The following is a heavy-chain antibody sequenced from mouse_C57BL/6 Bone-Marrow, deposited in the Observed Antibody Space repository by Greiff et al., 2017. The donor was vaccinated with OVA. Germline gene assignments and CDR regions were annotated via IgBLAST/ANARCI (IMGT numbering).Heavy chain of an antibody. CDR2: ISDGGSYT. Sequence: EVKLVESGGGLVKPGGSLKLSCAASGFTFSSYAMSWVRQTPEKRLEWVATISDGGSYTYYPDNVKGRFTISRDNAKNNLYLQMRHLKSEDTAMYYCARADGYYLAWFAYWGQGTLVTVSA. V-gene: IGHV5-4*03. D-gene: IGHD2-3*01. CDR3: ARADGYYLAWFAY. J-gene: IGHJ3*01. CDR1: GFTFSSYA.